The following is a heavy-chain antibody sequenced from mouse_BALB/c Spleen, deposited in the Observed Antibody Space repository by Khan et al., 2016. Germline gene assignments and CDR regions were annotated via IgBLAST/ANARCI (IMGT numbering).Heavy chain of an antibody. CDR1: GFNIKDTY. CDR3: AGGNLGY. CDR2: IDPANGNS. V-gene: IGHV14-3*02. Sequence: VQLQQSGAEFVKPGASVKLSCTASGFNIKDTYMYWVKQRPEQGLEWIGRIDPANGNSKYDPKFQGQATITADTSSNTAHLQLSSLTSEDTAVCDCAGGNLGYWGQGTTLTVSS. D-gene: IGHD1-1*01. J-gene: IGHJ2*01.